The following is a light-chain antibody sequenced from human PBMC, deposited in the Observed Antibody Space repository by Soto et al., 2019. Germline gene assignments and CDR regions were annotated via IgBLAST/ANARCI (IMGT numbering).Light chain of an antibody. J-gene: IGLJ1*01. CDR1: SSNIGAGSD. CDR2: ANI. V-gene: IGLV1-40*01. Sequence: QSVLTQPPSVSGAPGQRVTISCTGSSSNIGAGSDVHWYQQLPGTVPKLLIFANINRPSGVTDRFAASKSGTSASLAITGLQADAEADYYCQSYDYSLSKYVFGTGTKLTVL. CDR3: QSYDYSLSKYV.